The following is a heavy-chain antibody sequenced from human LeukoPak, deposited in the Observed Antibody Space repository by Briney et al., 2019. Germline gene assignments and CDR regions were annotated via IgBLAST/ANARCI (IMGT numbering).Heavy chain of an antibody. D-gene: IGHD6-6*01. CDR1: GGSISSSSYY. J-gene: IGHJ4*02. CDR2: IYYSGST. V-gene: IGHV4-39*01. CDR3: ARLSSSPYY. Sequence: SETLSLTCTVSGGSISSSSYYWGWIRQPPGKGLEWIGSIYYSGSTYYNPSLKSRVTISVDTSKNQFSLKLSSVTAADTAVYYCARLSSSPYYWGQGTLVTVSS.